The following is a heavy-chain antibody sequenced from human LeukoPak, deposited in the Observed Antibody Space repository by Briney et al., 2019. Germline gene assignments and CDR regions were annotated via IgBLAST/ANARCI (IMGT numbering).Heavy chain of an antibody. CDR3: AKDGNDYGYMDV. V-gene: IGHV3-23*01. D-gene: IGHD1-26*01. J-gene: IGHJ6*03. Sequence: PGGSLRLSYAASGFTFSSYAMSWVRQAPGKGLEWVSAISGSGGSTYYADSVKGRFTISRDNSKNTLYLQMNSLRAEDTAVYYCAKDGNDYGYMDVWGKGTTVTVSS. CDR1: GFTFSSYA. CDR2: ISGSGGST.